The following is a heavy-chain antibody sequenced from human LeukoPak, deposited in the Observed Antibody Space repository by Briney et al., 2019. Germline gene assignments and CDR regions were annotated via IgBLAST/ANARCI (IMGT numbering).Heavy chain of an antibody. D-gene: IGHD1-26*01. V-gene: IGHV3-23*01. Sequence: GGSLRLSCAASGFTFSSYAMSRVRQAPGKGLEWVSTISGSAGSTEYADAVKGRFTISRDISKNTLYLQMSSLRAEDTAVYYCAKDIVGATTFDYWGQGTLVTVSS. CDR1: GFTFSSYA. J-gene: IGHJ4*02. CDR2: ISGSAGST. CDR3: AKDIVGATTFDY.